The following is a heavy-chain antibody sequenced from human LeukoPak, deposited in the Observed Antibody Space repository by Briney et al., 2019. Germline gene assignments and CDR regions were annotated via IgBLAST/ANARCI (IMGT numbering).Heavy chain of an antibody. J-gene: IGHJ4*02. CDR1: GFTFSSYA. CDR2: IYSGGST. V-gene: IGHV3-53*01. Sequence: GGSLRLSCAASGFTFSSYAMSWVRQAPGKGLEWVSVIYSGGSTYYADSVKGRFTVSRDNSKNTLYLQMNSLRAEDTAVYYCARGFSYWGQGTLVTVSS. CDR3: ARGFSY.